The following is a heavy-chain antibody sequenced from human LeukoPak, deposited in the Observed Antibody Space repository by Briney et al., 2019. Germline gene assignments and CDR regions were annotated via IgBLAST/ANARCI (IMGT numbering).Heavy chain of an antibody. CDR2: INSDGSWT. CDR3: VSFYETY. V-gene: IGHV3-74*01. Sequence: GGPLRLSCAASGNYWMRWVRQAPGKGLVWVSHINSDGSWTSYADSVKGRFTISKDNAKNTVYLQMNNLRAEDTAVYYCVSFYETYWGRGTLVTVSS. J-gene: IGHJ4*02. D-gene: IGHD2-2*01. CDR1: GNYW.